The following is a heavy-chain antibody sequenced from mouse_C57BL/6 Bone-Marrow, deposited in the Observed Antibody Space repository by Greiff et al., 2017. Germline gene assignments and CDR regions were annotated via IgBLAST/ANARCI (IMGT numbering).Heavy chain of an antibody. V-gene: IGHV10-1*01. CDR2: IRSKSNNYAT. J-gene: IGHJ3*01. CDR3: VRHSLSY. Sequence: EVKVVESGGGLVQPKGSLKLSCAASGFSFNTYAMNWVRQAPGKGLEWVARIRSKSNNYATYYADSVKDRFTISRDDSESMLYLQMNNLKTEDTAMYYCVRHSLSYWGQGTLVSVCA. CDR1: GFSFNTYA.